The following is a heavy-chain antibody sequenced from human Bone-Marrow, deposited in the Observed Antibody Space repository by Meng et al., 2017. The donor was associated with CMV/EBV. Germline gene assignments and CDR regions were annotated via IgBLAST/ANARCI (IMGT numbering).Heavy chain of an antibody. D-gene: IGHD2-2*01. CDR1: GFTFSSYG. V-gene: IGHV3-30*02. Sequence: GGSLRLSCAVSGFTFSSYGMHWVRQAPGKGLEWVAFIRYDGSNKYYADSVKGRFTISRDNSKNTLYLQMNSLRAEDTAVYYCAKGGGVAPAAHKLSYYFDYWGQGTLVTVSS. J-gene: IGHJ4*02. CDR3: AKGGGVAPAAHKLSYYFDY. CDR2: IRYDGSNK.